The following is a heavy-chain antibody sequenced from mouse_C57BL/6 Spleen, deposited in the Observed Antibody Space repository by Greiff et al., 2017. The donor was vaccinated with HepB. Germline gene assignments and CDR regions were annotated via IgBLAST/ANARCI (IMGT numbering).Heavy chain of an antibody. CDR1: GFTFSNYW. D-gene: IGHD3-1*01. V-gene: IGHV6-3*01. Sequence: EVQGVESGGGLVQPGGSMKLSCVASGFTFSNYWMNWVRQSPEKGLEWVAQIRLKSDNYATHYAESVKGRFTISRDDSKSSVYLQMNNLRAEDNGIYYCTGHSPFAYWGQGTLVTVSA. CDR3: TGHSPFAY. CDR2: IRLKSDNYAT. J-gene: IGHJ3*01.